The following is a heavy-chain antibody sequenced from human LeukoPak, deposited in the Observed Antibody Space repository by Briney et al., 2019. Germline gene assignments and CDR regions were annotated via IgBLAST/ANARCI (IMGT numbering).Heavy chain of an antibody. D-gene: IGHD5-24*01. CDR1: GGSISSSSYY. V-gene: IGHV4-39*01. CDR3: ARREMALRAIDY. Sequence: SETLSLTCTVSGGSISSSSYYWGWIRQPPGKGLEWIGSIYYSGSTYYNPSLKSRVTISVDTSKNQFSLKLSSVTAADTAVYYCARREMALRAIDYWGQGTLVTVSS. CDR2: IYYSGST. J-gene: IGHJ4*02.